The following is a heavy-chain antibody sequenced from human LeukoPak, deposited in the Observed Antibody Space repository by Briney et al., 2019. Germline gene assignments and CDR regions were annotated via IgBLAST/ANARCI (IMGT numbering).Heavy chain of an antibody. V-gene: IGHV4-34*01. D-gene: IGHD3-3*01. CDR2: INHSGST. CDR3: ARDTPWSGYLFDY. J-gene: IGHJ4*02. Sequence: NPSETLSLTCAVYGGSFSGYYWSWIRQPPGKGLEWIGEINHSGSTNYNPSLKSRVTISVDTSKNQFSLKLSSVTAADTAVYYCARDTPWSGYLFDYWGQGTLVTVSS. CDR1: GGSFSGYY.